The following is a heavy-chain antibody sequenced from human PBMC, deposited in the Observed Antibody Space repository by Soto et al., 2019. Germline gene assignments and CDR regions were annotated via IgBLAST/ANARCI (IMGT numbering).Heavy chain of an antibody. CDR2: ILPIFGAA. D-gene: IGHD4-17*01. V-gene: IGHV1-69*06. J-gene: IGHJ5*01. CDR1: GGTFGTNA. CDR3: AREIMTSWFDS. Sequence: QVQLVQSGAEVKKPGSAIKVSCKTFGGTFGTNAISRVRQAPGQGPEWMGGILPIFGAANYAQRFKGRLSITADKSTNTAYLELSELRSEDTGTDYCAREIMTSWFDSWGQGTLVTISS.